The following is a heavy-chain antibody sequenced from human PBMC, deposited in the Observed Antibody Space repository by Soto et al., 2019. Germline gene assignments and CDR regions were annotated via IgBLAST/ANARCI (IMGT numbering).Heavy chain of an antibody. J-gene: IGHJ4*02. CDR1: GGSISSSSYY. CDR3: AREGGRYCTGGSCQVDY. V-gene: IGHV4-39*02. Sequence: QLQLQESGPGLVKPSETLSLTCTVSGGSISSSSYYWGWIRQPPGKGLEWIGSIYSSGNTYYTPSLKSRVTISVDTSKNQFSLKLSSVTAADTAVYYCAREGGRYCTGGSCQVDYWGQGTLVTVSS. CDR2: IYSSGNT. D-gene: IGHD2-15*01.